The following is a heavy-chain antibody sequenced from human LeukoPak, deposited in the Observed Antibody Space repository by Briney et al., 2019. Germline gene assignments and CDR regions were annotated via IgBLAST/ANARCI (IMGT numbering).Heavy chain of an antibody. CDR1: GYRFSTYW. V-gene: IGHV5-51*01. Sequence: GESLKISCKGSGYRFSTYWIAWVRQMPGKGLEWMGIIYPGDSDTRYSPSFQGQVTISADKSVNTAYLQWSSLRASDTAMYYCARPNITSYYDSRGYDAFDVWGQGTMVTVYS. J-gene: IGHJ3*01. CDR3: ARPNITSYYDSRGYDAFDV. D-gene: IGHD3-22*01. CDR2: IYPGDSDT.